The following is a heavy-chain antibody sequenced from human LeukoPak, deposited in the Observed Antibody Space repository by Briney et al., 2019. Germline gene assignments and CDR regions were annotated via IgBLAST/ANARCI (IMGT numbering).Heavy chain of an antibody. J-gene: IGHJ4*02. CDR3: ARTYWGYFDY. D-gene: IGHD3-16*01. Sequence: PSETLSLTCAVYGGSFSGYYWSWIRQPPGKGLGWIGEINHSGSTNYNPSLKSRVTISVDTSKNQFSLKLSSVTAADTAVYYCARTYWGYFDYWGQGTLVTVSS. CDR2: INHSGST. CDR1: GGSFSGYY. V-gene: IGHV4-34*01.